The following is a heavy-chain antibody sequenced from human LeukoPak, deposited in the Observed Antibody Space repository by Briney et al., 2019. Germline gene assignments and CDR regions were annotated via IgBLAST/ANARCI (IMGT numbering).Heavy chain of an antibody. Sequence: SETLSLTCTVSGGSISSSSYYWGWIRQPPGKGLEWIGYIYYTGSTNYNPSLKSRVTISVDTSKNQFSLKLSSVTAADTAVYYCARDRLQLQSWGQGTLVTVSS. D-gene: IGHD5-24*01. J-gene: IGHJ5*02. CDR3: ARDRLQLQS. V-gene: IGHV4-61*01. CDR2: IYYTGST. CDR1: GGSISSSSYY.